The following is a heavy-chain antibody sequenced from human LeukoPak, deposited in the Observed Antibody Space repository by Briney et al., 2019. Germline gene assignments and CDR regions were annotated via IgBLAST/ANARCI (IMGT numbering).Heavy chain of an antibody. CDR2: INHSGST. Sequence: SETLSLTCAVYGGSFSGYYWSWIRQPPGKGLEWIGEINHSGSTNYNPSLKSRVTISVDTSKNQFSLKLSSVTAADTAVYYCARDRDYGDYGAFDYWGQGTLVTVSS. V-gene: IGHV4-34*01. J-gene: IGHJ4*02. CDR1: GGSFSGYY. CDR3: ARDRDYGDYGAFDY. D-gene: IGHD4-17*01.